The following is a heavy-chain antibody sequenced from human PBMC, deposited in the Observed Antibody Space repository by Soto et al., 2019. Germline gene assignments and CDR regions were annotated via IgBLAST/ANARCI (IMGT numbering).Heavy chain of an antibody. CDR3: TTDGAYCSGGSCYSADY. V-gene: IGHV3-15*01. J-gene: IGHJ4*02. CDR1: GFTFSNAW. CDR2: IKKKTDGGTT. Sequence: EVQLVASGGGLVKPGGTLRLACTASGFTFSNAWMSWVRQAPGKGLELVCGIKKKTDGGTTHYASPVKGRYTISRDDSKNTLYLQMSSLNTKDTAVYYCTTDGAYCSGGSCYSADYWFQGTLVTVSS. D-gene: IGHD2-15*01.